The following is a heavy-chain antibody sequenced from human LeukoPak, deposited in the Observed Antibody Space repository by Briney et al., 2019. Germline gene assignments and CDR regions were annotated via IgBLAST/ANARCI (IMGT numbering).Heavy chain of an antibody. J-gene: IGHJ4*02. Sequence: SETLSLTCTVSGVSIRSNYWSWVRQPPGKGLEWIGHIYYSGSTYYNPSLKSRFNISLDTSKNQFSLKLSSVTAADAAVYYCARAYYDTSGYYYVAHFDYWGQGTLVTVSS. V-gene: IGHV4-59*08. D-gene: IGHD3-22*01. CDR1: GVSIRSNY. CDR2: IYYSGST. CDR3: ARAYYDTSGYYYVAHFDY.